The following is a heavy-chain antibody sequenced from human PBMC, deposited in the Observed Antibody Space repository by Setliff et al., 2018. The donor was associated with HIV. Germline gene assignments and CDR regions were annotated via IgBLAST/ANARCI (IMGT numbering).Heavy chain of an antibody. CDR3: ARGEACGGGCHYAFEL. D-gene: IGHD2-21*02. CDR1: GGSISSSSYY. CDR2: IYHSGNT. Sequence: SETLSLTCTVSGGSISSSSYYWGWIRQPPGKGLEWIASIYHSGNTYYMPSLQSRVTISVDMSKNQFSLKLNPVTAADTAVYYCARGEACGGGCHYAFELWGRGTMVTVSS. J-gene: IGHJ3*01. V-gene: IGHV4-39*01.